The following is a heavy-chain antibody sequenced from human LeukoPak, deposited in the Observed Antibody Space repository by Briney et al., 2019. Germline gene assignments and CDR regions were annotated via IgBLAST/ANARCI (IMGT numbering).Heavy chain of an antibody. CDR2: IYYSGST. D-gene: IGHD3-22*01. V-gene: IGHV4-34*01. Sequence: SETLSLTCAVYGGSFSGYYWSWIRQPPGKGLEWIGSIYYSGSTYYNPSLKSRVTISVDTSKNQFSLKLSSVTAADTAVYYCARAGVRSGYMDYWGQGTLVTVSS. J-gene: IGHJ4*02. CDR3: ARAGVRSGYMDY. CDR1: GGSFSGYY.